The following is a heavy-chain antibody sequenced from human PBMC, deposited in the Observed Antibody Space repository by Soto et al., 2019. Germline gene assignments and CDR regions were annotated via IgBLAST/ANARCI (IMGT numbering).Heavy chain of an antibody. CDR2: IIPIFGTA. D-gene: IGHD3-22*01. Sequence: ASVKVSCKASGGTFSSYAISWVRQAPGQGLEWMGGIIPIFGTANYAQKFQGRVTITADESTSTAYMELSSLRSEDTAVYYCARVEVNYYDSSGPHYYCDYWGQGTLVTVSS. CDR1: GGTFSSYA. CDR3: ARVEVNYYDSSGPHYYCDY. J-gene: IGHJ4*02. V-gene: IGHV1-69*13.